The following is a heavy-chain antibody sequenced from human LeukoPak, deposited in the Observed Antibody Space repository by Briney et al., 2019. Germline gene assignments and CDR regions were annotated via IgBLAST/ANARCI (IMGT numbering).Heavy chain of an antibody. Sequence: SETLSLTCAVSGGSISSSTYYWGWIRQPPGKGLEWVGNIFYGSGSTYYNPSLKSGVTMSLDTSKNQFSLELSSVTAADTAVYYCAGAVAGEEYYFDYWGRGTLVTVSS. CDR2: IFYGSGST. V-gene: IGHV4-39*01. CDR1: GGSISSSTYY. J-gene: IGHJ4*02. CDR3: AGAVAGEEYYFDY. D-gene: IGHD6-19*01.